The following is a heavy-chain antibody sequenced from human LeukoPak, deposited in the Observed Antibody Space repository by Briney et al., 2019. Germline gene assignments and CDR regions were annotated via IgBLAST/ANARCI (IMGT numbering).Heavy chain of an antibody. Sequence: GASVKVSCKASGYTFTSYGISWVRQAPGQGLEWMGWISAYNGNTNYAQKLQGRVTMTTDTSTSTAYMELRSLRSEDTAVYYCARKYSSGWKLSVFQHWGQGTLVTVSS. D-gene: IGHD6-19*01. CDR2: ISAYNGNT. V-gene: IGHV1-18*01. J-gene: IGHJ1*01. CDR1: GYTFTSYG. CDR3: ARKYSSGWKLSVFQH.